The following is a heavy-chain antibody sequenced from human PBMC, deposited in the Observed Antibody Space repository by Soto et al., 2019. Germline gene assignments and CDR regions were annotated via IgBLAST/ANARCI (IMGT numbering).Heavy chain of an antibody. V-gene: IGHV3-33*01. CDR2: IWYDGSNK. CDR3: ARGPGSGYLYWYFDL. CDR1: GFTFSSYG. J-gene: IGHJ2*01. Sequence: QVQLVESGGGVVQPGRSLRLSCAASGFTFSSYGMHWVRQAPGKGLEWVAVIWYDGSNKYYADSVKGRFTISRDNSKNTLYLQMNSLRAEDTAVYYCARGPGSGYLYWYFDLWGRGTLVTVSS. D-gene: IGHD3-3*01.